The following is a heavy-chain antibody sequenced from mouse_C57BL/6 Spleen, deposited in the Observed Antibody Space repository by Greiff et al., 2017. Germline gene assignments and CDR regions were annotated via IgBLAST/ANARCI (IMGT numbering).Heavy chain of an antibody. V-gene: IGHV1-26*01. CDR1: GYTFTDYY. Sequence: EVQLQQSGPELVKPGASVKISCKASGYTFTDYYMNWVKQSHGKSLEWIGDINPNNGGTSYNQKFKGKATLTVDKSSSTAYMELRSLTSEDSAVYYCARSDCGDGFAYWGQGTLVTVSA. CDR2: INPNNGGT. CDR3: ARSDCGDGFAY. D-gene: IGHD3-3*01. J-gene: IGHJ3*01.